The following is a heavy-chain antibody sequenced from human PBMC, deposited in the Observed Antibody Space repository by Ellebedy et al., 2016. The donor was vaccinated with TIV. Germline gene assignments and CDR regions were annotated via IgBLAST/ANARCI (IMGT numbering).Heavy chain of an antibody. J-gene: IGHJ4*02. CDR3: AREARILGSTSDYFDS. V-gene: IGHV4-31*03. Sequence: MPSETLSLTCTVSGDSISTYGSYWTWNRQPPGKALEWIGYTYYSWYSHYNPSLRSRVNISGDMSKNQFPLTLNSMTVANTAVYFCAREARILGSTSDYFDSWGQGTLVIVSS. D-gene: IGHD2-2*01. CDR1: GDSISTYGSY. CDR2: TYYSWYS.